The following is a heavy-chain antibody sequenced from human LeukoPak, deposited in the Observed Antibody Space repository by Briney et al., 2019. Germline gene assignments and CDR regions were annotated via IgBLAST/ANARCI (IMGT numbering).Heavy chain of an antibody. V-gene: IGHV1-18*01. J-gene: IGHJ4*02. CDR1: GYTFSSYG. Sequence: ASVKVSCKASGYTFSSYGISWVRQVSEQGLEWLGYISAYNGNTNYAQKVQGRITMTTDTSTSTAYMEMRSLRSDDTAVYYCARDCSGSSCYWIHWGQGTLVTVSS. CDR2: ISAYNGNT. D-gene: IGHD2-15*01. CDR3: ARDCSGSSCYWIH.